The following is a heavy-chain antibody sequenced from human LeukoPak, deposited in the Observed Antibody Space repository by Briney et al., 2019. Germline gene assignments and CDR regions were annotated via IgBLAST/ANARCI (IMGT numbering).Heavy chain of an antibody. CDR1: GFTLSDYW. J-gene: IGHJ6*02. CDR2: IKQDGSEK. D-gene: IGHD1-1*01. Sequence: GGSLRLSCAASGFTLSDYWMSWVRQAPGKGLEWVANIKQDGSEKYYVDSVKGRFTISRDNAKNSLSLQMNSLRAEDTAVYYCAKDLPGGMDVWGQGTTVTVSS. CDR3: AKDLPGGMDV. V-gene: IGHV3-7*01.